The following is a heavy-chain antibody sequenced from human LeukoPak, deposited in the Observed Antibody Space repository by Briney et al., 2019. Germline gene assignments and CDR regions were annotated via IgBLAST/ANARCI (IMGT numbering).Heavy chain of an antibody. CDR1: GGSISSSSYY. CDR3: ARHRIRKDYYGSGSQGTGFDY. J-gene: IGHJ4*02. CDR2: IYYSGST. V-gene: IGHV4-39*01. D-gene: IGHD3-10*01. Sequence: SETLSLTCTVSGGSISSSSYYWGWIRQPPGKGLEWIGSIYYSGSTYYNPSLKSRVTISVDTSKNQFSLKLSSVTAADTAVYYCARHRIRKDYYGSGSQGTGFDYWGQGTLVTVSS.